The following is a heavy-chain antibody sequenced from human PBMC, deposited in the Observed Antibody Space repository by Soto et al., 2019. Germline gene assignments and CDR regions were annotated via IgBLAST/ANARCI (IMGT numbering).Heavy chain of an antibody. CDR3: ARLPNYDILTGFPEPLYYFDY. CDR2: IYPGDSDT. J-gene: IGHJ4*02. CDR1: GYSFTSYC. Sequence: GESLKISCKGSGYSFTSYCIGWVRQMPGKGLEWMGIIYPGDSDTRYSPSFQGQVTISADKSISTAYLQWSSLKASDTAMYYCARLPNYDILTGFPEPLYYFDYWGQGTLVTVSS. D-gene: IGHD3-9*01. V-gene: IGHV5-51*01.